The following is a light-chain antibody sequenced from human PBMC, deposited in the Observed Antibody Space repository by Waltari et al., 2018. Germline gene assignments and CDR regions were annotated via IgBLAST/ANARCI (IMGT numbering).Light chain of an antibody. V-gene: IGLV1-44*01. CDR1: SSNIGTNT. CDR3: ASWEDTMNVPV. J-gene: IGLJ3*02. Sequence: QSVLTQPPSASGTPGQRVTVSCSGSSSNIGTNTVNWYQQFPGTAPKVLIHRNNQRPSGFPDRFAGSKAGTSASLAISGLQSEDEATYYCASWEDTMNVPVFGGGTKLTVL. CDR2: RNN.